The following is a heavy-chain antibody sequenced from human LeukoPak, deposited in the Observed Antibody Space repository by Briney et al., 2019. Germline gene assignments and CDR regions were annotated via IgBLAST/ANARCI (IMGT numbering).Heavy chain of an antibody. CDR2: INPNSGGT. D-gene: IGHD2-15*01. Sequence: GASVKVSCKASGYTFTCYYMHWVRQAPGQGLEGMGWINPNSGGTNYAQKFQGRVTMTRDTSISTAYMELSRLRSDDTAVYYCARDQGSSLLLLNWFDPWGQGTLVTVSS. V-gene: IGHV1-2*02. J-gene: IGHJ5*02. CDR3: ARDQGSSLLLLNWFDP. CDR1: GYTFTCYY.